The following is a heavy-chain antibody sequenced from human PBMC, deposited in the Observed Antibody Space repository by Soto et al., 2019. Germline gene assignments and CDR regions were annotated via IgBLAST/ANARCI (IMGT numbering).Heavy chain of an antibody. D-gene: IGHD4-4*01. CDR1: GGSFSGYY. V-gene: IGHV4-34*01. Sequence: PSETLSLTCAVYGGSFSGYYWSWIRQPPGKGLEWIGEINHSGSTNYNPSLKSRVTISVDTSKNQFSLKLSSVTAADTAVYYCARILGTTVTTATYYYYYYMEVWGKGTTVSVSS. CDR3: ARILGTTVTTATYYYYYYMEV. CDR2: INHSGST. J-gene: IGHJ6*03.